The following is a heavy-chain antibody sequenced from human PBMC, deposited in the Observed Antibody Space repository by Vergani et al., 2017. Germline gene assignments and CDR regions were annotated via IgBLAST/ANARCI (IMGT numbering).Heavy chain of an antibody. V-gene: IGHV4-31*03. Sequence: QVQLQESGPGLVKPSQTLSLTCSVSGDSISRGDYYWSWIRQCAGKGLEWIGYIYYSGSTYYNPSLKSRVTISVDTSKNQFSLKLSSVTAADTAVYYCARNGGIDAFDIWGQGTMVTVSS. J-gene: IGHJ3*02. D-gene: IGHD4-23*01. CDR1: GDSISRGDYY. CDR2: IYYSGST. CDR3: ARNGGIDAFDI.